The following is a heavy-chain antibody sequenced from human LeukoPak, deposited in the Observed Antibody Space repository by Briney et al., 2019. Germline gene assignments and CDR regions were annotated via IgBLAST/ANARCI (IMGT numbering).Heavy chain of an antibody. J-gene: IGHJ4*02. V-gene: IGHV3-49*03. CDR3: SKGGYDRSGYYSVFGY. Sequence: GRSLRLFCTGSGFTFGDYAMSWFRQAPGKGLEWVTFVRSTAYGGTIEYAASVKGRFIISSDDSTSIAYLQMNSLKTEDTAVYFCSKGGYDRSGYYSVFGYWGQGTLVTVSS. CDR2: VRSTAYGGTI. D-gene: IGHD3-22*01. CDR1: GFTFGDYA.